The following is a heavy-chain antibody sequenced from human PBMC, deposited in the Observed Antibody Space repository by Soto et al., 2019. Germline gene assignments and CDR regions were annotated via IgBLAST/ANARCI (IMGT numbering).Heavy chain of an antibody. CDR1: GVTYRSSS. V-gene: IGHV3-21*01. D-gene: IGHD1-26*01. CDR2: ISSSSSYI. Sequence: GGSLRLSCAASGVTYRSSSMNRVRQAPGQGLEWVSSISSSSSYIYNADSVKGRFTISRDNAKNSLYLQMNSLRAEDTAVYYCARASGSYSAPDWGEGTLVTVSS. CDR3: ARASGSYSAPD. J-gene: IGHJ4*02.